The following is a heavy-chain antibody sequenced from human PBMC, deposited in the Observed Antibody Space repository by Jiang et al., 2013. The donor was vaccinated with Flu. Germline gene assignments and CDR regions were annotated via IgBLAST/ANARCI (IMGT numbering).Heavy chain of an antibody. CDR2: INPSGGAT. V-gene: IGHV1-46*01. D-gene: IGHD7-27*01. CDR3: ARKDWGSPDFLFDY. Sequence: SVKVSCKASGYTFLTHYMHWVRQAPGQGFEWMGIINPSGGATTYAQKFQGRVTVTRDAPTSTVYMELSSLTSEDTAMYYCARKDWGSPDFLFDYWGQGTLVSVSS. J-gene: IGHJ4*02. CDR1: GYTFLTHY.